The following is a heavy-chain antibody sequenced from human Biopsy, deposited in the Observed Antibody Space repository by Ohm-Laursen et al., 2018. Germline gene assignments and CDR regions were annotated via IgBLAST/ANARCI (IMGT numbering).Heavy chain of an antibody. Sequence: SLRLSCAASGFTFHTYAMDWVRQAPGKGLEWLAVIWYDGSNKYYGDSVQGRFTISRDNSKNTVYLQMNSLRAEDTAIYYCARDSTINTVTTADYWGQGILVTVSS. V-gene: IGHV3-33*08. CDR1: GFTFHTYA. CDR3: ARDSTINTVTTADY. J-gene: IGHJ4*02. D-gene: IGHD4-11*01. CDR2: IWYDGSNK.